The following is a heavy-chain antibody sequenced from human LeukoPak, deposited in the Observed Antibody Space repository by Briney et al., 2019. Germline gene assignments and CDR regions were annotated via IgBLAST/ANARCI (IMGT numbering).Heavy chain of an antibody. J-gene: IGHJ4*02. D-gene: IGHD5-12*01. CDR3: ARAYGGYLHY. V-gene: IGHV3-74*01. CDR2: INSDGSST. CDR1: GFTFSTYW. Sequence: PGGSLRLSCAASGFTFSTYWMHWVRQAPGKGLVWVSRINSDGSSTNYADSVEGRFTISRDNAKNTLYLQMNSLRAEDTAVYYCARAYGGYLHYWGQGTLVTVSS.